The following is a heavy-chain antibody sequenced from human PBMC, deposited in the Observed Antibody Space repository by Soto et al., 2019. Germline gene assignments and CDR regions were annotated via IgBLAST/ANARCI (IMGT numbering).Heavy chain of an antibody. J-gene: IGHJ4*02. D-gene: IGHD3-22*01. V-gene: IGHV4-28*01. CDR3: ATYSSGHPDYLDY. CDR1: GYAISSTKW. Sequence: AETLSLTCAVSGYAISSTKWGGWIRQPSGKRLEWMGYINHNGITYFNPSLKSRVTMSIDTSKNQLSLNLRSVTAVDTAVYYCATYSSGHPDYLDYWGPGILVTVSS. CDR2: INHNGIT.